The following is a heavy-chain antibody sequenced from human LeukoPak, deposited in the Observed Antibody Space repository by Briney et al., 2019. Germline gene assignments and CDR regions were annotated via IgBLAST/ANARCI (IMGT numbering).Heavy chain of an antibody. J-gene: IGHJ4*02. Sequence: PSETLSLTCAVYGGSFSGYYWSWIRQPPGKGLEWIGEINHSGSTNYNPSLKSRVTISVDTSKNQFSLKLSSVTAADTAVCYCARGQWGGYFDYWGQGTLVTVSS. D-gene: IGHD1-26*01. V-gene: IGHV4-34*01. CDR2: INHSGST. CDR1: GGSFSGYY. CDR3: ARGQWGGYFDY.